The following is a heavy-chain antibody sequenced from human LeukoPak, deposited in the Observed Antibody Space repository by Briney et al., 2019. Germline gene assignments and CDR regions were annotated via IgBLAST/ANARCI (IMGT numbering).Heavy chain of an antibody. CDR2: ISAYNGNT. CDR3: ARVRVWGSYRPRYFDY. CDR1: GYTFTSYG. V-gene: IGHV1-18*01. Sequence: ASVKVSCKASGYTFTSYGISWVRQAPGQGLEWMGWISAYNGNTNYAQKLQGRVTMTTDTSTSTAHMELRSLRSDDTAVYYCARVRVWGSYRPRYFDYWGQGTLVTVSS. J-gene: IGHJ4*02. D-gene: IGHD3-16*02.